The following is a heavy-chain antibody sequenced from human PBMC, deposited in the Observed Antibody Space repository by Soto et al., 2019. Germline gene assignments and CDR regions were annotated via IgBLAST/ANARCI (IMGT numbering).Heavy chain of an antibody. J-gene: IGHJ4*02. V-gene: IGHV1-69*13. CDR3: ARGRYSGSTIWGLFDY. D-gene: IGHD5-12*01. Sequence: SVKVSCKASGGTFSSYAISWVRQAPGQGLEWMGGIIPIFGTANCAQKFQGRVTITADESTSTAYMELSSLRSEDTAVYYCARGRYSGSTIWGLFDYWGQGTLVTVSS. CDR2: IIPIFGTA. CDR1: GGTFSSYA.